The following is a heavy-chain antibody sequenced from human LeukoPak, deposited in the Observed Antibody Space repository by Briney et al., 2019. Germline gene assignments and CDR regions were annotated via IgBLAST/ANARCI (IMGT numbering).Heavy chain of an antibody. D-gene: IGHD1/OR15-1a*01. CDR2: FSGSGGST. Sequence: GGSLRLSCAVSGFTFSNYAMSWVRQAPGKGLEWVSGFSGSGGSTYYADSVKGRFTISRDNSKNTLYLQMNSLRAEDTAVYYCARDRRREQLHAFDIWGQGTMVTVSS. CDR1: GFTFSNYA. V-gene: IGHV3-23*01. J-gene: IGHJ3*02. CDR3: ARDRRREQLHAFDI.